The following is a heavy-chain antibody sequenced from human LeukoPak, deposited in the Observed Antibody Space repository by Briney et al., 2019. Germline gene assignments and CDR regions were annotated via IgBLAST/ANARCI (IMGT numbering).Heavy chain of an antibody. Sequence: GGSLRLSCAASGFTFSSYGMHWVRQAPGKGLEWVAVISYDGSNKYYADSVKGRFTISRDNSKNTLYLQMNSLRAEDTAAYYCAKEQGDIVVVPAAIGAFDIWGQGTMVAVSS. CDR2: ISYDGSNK. J-gene: IGHJ3*02. CDR1: GFTFSSYG. V-gene: IGHV3-30*18. D-gene: IGHD2-2*02. CDR3: AKEQGDIVVVPAAIGAFDI.